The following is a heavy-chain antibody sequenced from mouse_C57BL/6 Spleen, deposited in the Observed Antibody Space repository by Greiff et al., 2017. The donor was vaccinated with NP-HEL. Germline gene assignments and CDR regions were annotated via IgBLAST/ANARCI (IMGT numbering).Heavy chain of an antibody. CDR3: ARVKKVLRQAGCDY. CDR1: GYTFTSYW. J-gene: IGHJ2*01. D-gene: IGHD1-1*01. V-gene: IGHV1-69*01. Sequence: QVQLQQPGAELVMPGASVKLSCKASGYTFTSYWMHWVKQRPGQGLEWIGEIDPSDSYTNYNQKFKGKSTLTVDKSSSTAYMQLSSLTSEDAAVYYCARVKKVLRQAGCDYGGKGTTHTVSS. CDR2: IDPSDSYT.